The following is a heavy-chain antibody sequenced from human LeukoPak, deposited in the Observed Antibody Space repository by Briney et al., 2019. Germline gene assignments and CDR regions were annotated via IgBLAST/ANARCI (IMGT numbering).Heavy chain of an antibody. CDR2: MNPNSGNA. J-gene: IGHJ4*02. CDR1: GYCLTSYD. Sequence: ATVKVSCKASGYCLTSYDINWVRQATGQGLEWMGWMNPNSGNAGSAQKFQGRVTMTRNTSISTAYMELSNLRSEDTAVYYCARRVAAGGTCMGYWGQGTLVTVSS. V-gene: IGHV1-8*01. D-gene: IGHD6-13*01. CDR3: ARRVAAGGTCMGY.